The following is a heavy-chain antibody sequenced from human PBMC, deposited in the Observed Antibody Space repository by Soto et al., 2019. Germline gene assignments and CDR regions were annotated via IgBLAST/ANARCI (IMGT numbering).Heavy chain of an antibody. CDR2: IIPIFGTA. J-gene: IGHJ4*02. D-gene: IGHD2-15*01. Sequence: ASVKVSCKASGGTFSSYAISWVRQAPGQGLEWMGGIIPIFGTANYAQKFQGRVTITADKSTSTAYMELSSLRSEDTAVYYCARGGGTFNQRTLTLYYFDYWGQGTLVTVSS. CDR3: ARGGGTFNQRTLTLYYFDY. V-gene: IGHV1-69*06. CDR1: GGTFSSYA.